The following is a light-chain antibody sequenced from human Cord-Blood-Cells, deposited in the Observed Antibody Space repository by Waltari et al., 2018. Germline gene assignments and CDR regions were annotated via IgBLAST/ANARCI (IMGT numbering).Light chain of an antibody. J-gene: IGKJ3*01. CDR1: QSVSSY. Sequence: EIVLTQSPATPSLSPGERATLSCRASQSVSSYLAWYQQKPGQAPRLLIYDASNRATGIPARFSGSGSGTDFTLTISSLEPEDFAVYYCQQRSNWPPGTFGPGTKVDIK. CDR2: DAS. V-gene: IGKV3-11*01. CDR3: QQRSNWPPGT.